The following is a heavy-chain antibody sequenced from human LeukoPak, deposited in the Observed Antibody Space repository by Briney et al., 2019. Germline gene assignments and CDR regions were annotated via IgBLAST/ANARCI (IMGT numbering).Heavy chain of an antibody. D-gene: IGHD3-16*01. Sequence: PGGSLRLSCAASGFTLSDYWLSWVRQAPGKGLEWVANMNRDGSEKNYVDSMKGRITISRDNAKNSLYLQMNSLRVEDTAVYYCARDGGIIRFGGQDVWGQGTTVTVS. CDR3: ARDGGIIRFGGQDV. V-gene: IGHV3-7*01. CDR1: GFTLSDYW. J-gene: IGHJ6*02. CDR2: MNRDGSEK.